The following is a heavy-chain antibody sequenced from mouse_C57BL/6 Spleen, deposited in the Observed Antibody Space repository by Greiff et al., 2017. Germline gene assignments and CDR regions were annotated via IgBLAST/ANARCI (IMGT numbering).Heavy chain of an antibody. J-gene: IGHJ4*01. CDR3: ARGEGYYGNAMDY. D-gene: IGHD1-1*01. V-gene: IGHV5-16*01. CDR1: GFTFSDYY. CDR2: INYDGSST. Sequence: DVKLVESEGGLVQPGSSMKLSCTASGFTFSDYYMAWVRQVPEKGLEWVANINYDGSSTYYLDSLKSRFIISRDNAKNILYLQMSSLKSEDTATYYCARGEGYYGNAMDYWGQGTSVTVSS.